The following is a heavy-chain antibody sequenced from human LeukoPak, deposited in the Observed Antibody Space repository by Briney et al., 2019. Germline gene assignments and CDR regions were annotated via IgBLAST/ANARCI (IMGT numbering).Heavy chain of an antibody. D-gene: IGHD2-15*01. CDR2: IRYDGSNK. J-gene: IGHJ4*02. CDR1: GFTFSGSA. CDR3: AKAPPYCSGGSCYGFDY. V-gene: IGHV3-30*02. Sequence: SGGSLRLSCAASGFTFSGSAMHWVRQAPGKGLEWVAFIRYDGSNKYYADSVKGRFTISRDNSKNTLYLQMNSLRAEDTAVYYCAKAPPYCSGGSCYGFDYWAREPWSPSPQ.